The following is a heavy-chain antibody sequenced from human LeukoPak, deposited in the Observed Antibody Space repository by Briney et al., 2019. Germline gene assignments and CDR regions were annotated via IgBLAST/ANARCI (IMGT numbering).Heavy chain of an antibody. CDR3: AKGGSYRSQPYFDY. V-gene: IGHV3-15*01. Sequence: GGSLRLSCAASGFSFSNAWMSWVRQAPGKGLEWVGRIKSKIDGGTTDYEAPVKGRFTISRDNSKNTVYLQMNSLRAEDTAVYYCAKGGSYRSQPYFDYWGQGTPVTVSS. J-gene: IGHJ4*02. D-gene: IGHD3-16*02. CDR2: IKSKIDGGTT. CDR1: GFSFSNAW.